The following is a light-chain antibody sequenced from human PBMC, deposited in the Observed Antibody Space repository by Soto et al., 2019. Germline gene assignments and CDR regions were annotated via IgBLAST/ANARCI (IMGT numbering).Light chain of an antibody. CDR1: QDISSW. CDR3: QQANSFPRALT. J-gene: IGKJ4*01. V-gene: IGKV1-12*01. Sequence: DIQMTQSPSSVSASVGDRVTITRRASQDISSWLAWYQQKPGKAPKVLIYAASSLQSGVPSRFSGSGSGTDFTLTISSLQPEDLATYYCQQANSFPRALTFGGGTKVEIK. CDR2: AAS.